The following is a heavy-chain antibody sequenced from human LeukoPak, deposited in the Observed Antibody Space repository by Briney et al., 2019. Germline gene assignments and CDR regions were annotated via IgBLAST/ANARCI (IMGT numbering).Heavy chain of an antibody. D-gene: IGHD4-17*01. CDR3: VKSGPDFGDLPSEYYFDF. Sequence: GRSLRLSCAASGFSFSSYAMHWVRQASGKGLEWVAVIWYDGSNQYYADSVRGRFTISRDNSKNTLHLQMNSLRAEDTAAYYCVKSGPDFGDLPSEYYFDFWGQGTLVTVSS. V-gene: IGHV3-33*06. CDR1: GFSFSSYA. J-gene: IGHJ4*02. CDR2: IWYDGSNQ.